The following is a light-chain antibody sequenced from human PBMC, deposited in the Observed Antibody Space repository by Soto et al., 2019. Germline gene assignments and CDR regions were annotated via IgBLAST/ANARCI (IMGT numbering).Light chain of an antibody. Sequence: DIQMTQSPSTLSASVGDKVTITCRASQSISSWLAWYQQKPGKAPKLLIYKESSLESGVQSRFSGSGSGTEFTLTISSLQPDDFATYFSQNDNSYSPFAHGNKEDIK. CDR1: QSISSW. CDR3: QNDNSYSP. J-gene: IGKJ3*01. V-gene: IGKV1-5*03. CDR2: KES.